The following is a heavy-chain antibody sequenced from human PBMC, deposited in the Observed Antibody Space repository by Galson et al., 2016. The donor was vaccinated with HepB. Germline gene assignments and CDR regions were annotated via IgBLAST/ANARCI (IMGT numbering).Heavy chain of an antibody. V-gene: IGHV3-30*03. Sequence: SLRLSCAASGFTFRSHGMHWVRQAPGKGLEWVAVISYDASNRIYIDSVKGRFTISRDYTKNSLYLQMNSLRAEDTAVYYCARGGKSDEGDFYGMDVWGQGTTVTVSS. CDR1: GFTFRSHG. CDR3: ARGGKSDEGDFYGMDV. J-gene: IGHJ6*02. D-gene: IGHD3-16*01. CDR2: ISYDASNR.